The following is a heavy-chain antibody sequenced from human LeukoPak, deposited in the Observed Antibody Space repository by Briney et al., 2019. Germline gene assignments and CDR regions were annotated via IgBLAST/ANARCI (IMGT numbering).Heavy chain of an antibody. CDR2: VDPRSGAT. Sequence: ASVKVSCKASGYTFTAYYIHWVRRAPGQGLEWMGWVDPRSGATKCTQKFQGRVTMTRDTSITTVYLELNGLTFDDTAVYYCATDNYGTLDYWGQGTLVTVSS. J-gene: IGHJ4*02. D-gene: IGHD3-16*01. V-gene: IGHV1-2*02. CDR1: GYTFTAYY. CDR3: ATDNYGTLDY.